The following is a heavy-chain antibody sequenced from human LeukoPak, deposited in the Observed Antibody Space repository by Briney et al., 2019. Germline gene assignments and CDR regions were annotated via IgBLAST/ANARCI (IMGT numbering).Heavy chain of an antibody. CDR1: GGTFRRYA. CDR3: ARQSTGGYCSSTSCYTWFDP. J-gene: IGHJ5*02. V-gene: IGHV1-69*05. D-gene: IGHD2-2*02. Sequence: APVKVSCKASGGTFRRYAISWVRQAPGQGLEWMGGIIPIFGTANYAQKFQGRVTITTDESTSTAYMELSSLRSEDTAVYYCARQSTGGYCSSTSCYTWFDPWGQGTLVTVSS. CDR2: IIPIFGTA.